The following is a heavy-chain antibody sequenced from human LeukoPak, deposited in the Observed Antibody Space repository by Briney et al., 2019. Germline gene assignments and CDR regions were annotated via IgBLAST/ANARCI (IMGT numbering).Heavy chain of an antibody. D-gene: IGHD3-10*01. CDR1: GYTFTGYY. Sequence: ASVKVSCKASGYTFTGYYMHWVRQAPGQGLEWMGWINPNSGGTNYAQKFQGRDTMTRDTSISTAYMELSRLRSDDTAVYYCARGSVYYYYYYMDVWGKGTTVTISS. J-gene: IGHJ6*03. CDR2: INPNSGGT. CDR3: ARGSVYYYYYYMDV. V-gene: IGHV1-2*02.